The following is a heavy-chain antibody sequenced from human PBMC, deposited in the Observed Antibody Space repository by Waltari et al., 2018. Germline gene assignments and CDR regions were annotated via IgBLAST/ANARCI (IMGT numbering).Heavy chain of an antibody. V-gene: IGHV4-59*11. J-gene: IGHJ4*02. CDR1: GGSISSHY. CDR2: IYYSGSP. CDR3: ASRSSHFAEGNEDYFDY. D-gene: IGHD2-2*01. Sequence: QVQLQESGPGLVKPSETLSLTCTVSGGSISSHYWSWIRQPHGKGLEWIGYIYYSGSPNYNPSLKSRVTISVDTSKNQFSLKLSSVTAADTAVYYCASRSSHFAEGNEDYFDYWGQGTLVTVSS.